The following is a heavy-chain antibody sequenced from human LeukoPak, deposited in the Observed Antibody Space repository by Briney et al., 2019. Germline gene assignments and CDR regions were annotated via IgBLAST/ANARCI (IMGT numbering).Heavy chain of an antibody. Sequence: GGSLRLSCAASGFTFSSYAMHWVRQAPGKGLEWVAVISYDGSNKYYADSVKGRFTISRDNSKNTLYLQMNSLRAEDTAVYYCARAPRRSYDFDYWGQGTLVTVSS. CDR3: ARAPRRSYDFDY. CDR2: ISYDGSNK. D-gene: IGHD1-26*01. V-gene: IGHV3-30-3*01. J-gene: IGHJ4*02. CDR1: GFTFSSYA.